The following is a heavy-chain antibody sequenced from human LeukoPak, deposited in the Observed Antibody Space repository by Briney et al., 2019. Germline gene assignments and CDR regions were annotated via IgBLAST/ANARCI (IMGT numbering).Heavy chain of an antibody. D-gene: IGHD3-10*02. Sequence: GGSLRLSCAASEFTFSDYSMNWVRQAPGKGLEWVASISSSSRYIYYADSVKGRFTISRDNAKNSLYLQMNSLRAEDTAVYYCAELGITMIGGVWGKGTTVTISS. V-gene: IGHV3-21*01. CDR3: AELGITMIGGV. CDR1: EFTFSDYS. J-gene: IGHJ6*04. CDR2: ISSSSRYI.